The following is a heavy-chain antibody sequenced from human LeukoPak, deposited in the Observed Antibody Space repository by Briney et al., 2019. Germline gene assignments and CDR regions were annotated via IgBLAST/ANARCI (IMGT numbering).Heavy chain of an antibody. Sequence: PGRSLRLSCAASGFTFSSCGMHWVRRAPGKGLEWVAVISYDGSNKYYADSVKGRFTISRDNSRNTLYLQMNSLRAEDTAVYYCAKLSIVGARRGFDYWGQGTLVTVSS. D-gene: IGHD1-26*01. CDR3: AKLSIVGARRGFDY. V-gene: IGHV3-30*18. J-gene: IGHJ4*02. CDR1: GFTFSSCG. CDR2: ISYDGSNK.